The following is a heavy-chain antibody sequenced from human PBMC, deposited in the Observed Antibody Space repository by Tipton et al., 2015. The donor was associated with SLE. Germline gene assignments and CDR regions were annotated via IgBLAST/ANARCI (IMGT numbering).Heavy chain of an antibody. CDR1: GGSFSGYY. J-gene: IGHJ6*02. CDR3: ARGMAAAGPLYDGMDV. CDR2: INHSGST. Sequence: GLVKPSETLSLTCAVYGGSFSGYYWSWIRQPPGKGLEWIGEINHSGSTNYNPSLKSRVTISVDTSKNQFSLKLSSVTAADTAVYYCARGMAAAGPLYDGMDVWGQGTTVTVSS. D-gene: IGHD6-13*01. V-gene: IGHV4-34*01.